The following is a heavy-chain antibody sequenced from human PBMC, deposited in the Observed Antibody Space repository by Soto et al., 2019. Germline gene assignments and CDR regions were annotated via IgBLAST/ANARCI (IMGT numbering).Heavy chain of an antibody. CDR2: IWYDGSNK. CDR3: ARDGIFNYYYYYMDV. D-gene: IGHD3-3*01. Sequence: GGSLRLSCAASGFTFSSYGMHWVRQAPGKGLEWVAVIWYDGSNKYYADSVKGRFTISRDNSKNTLYLQMNSLRAEDTAVYYCARDGIFNYYYYYMDVWGKGTTVTVSS. V-gene: IGHV3-33*01. J-gene: IGHJ6*03. CDR1: GFTFSSYG.